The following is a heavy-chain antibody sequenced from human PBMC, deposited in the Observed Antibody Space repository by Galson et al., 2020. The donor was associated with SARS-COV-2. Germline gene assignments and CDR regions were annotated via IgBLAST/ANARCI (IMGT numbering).Heavy chain of an antibody. J-gene: IGHJ4*02. Sequence: SQTLSLTCTVSGGSISSGGHYWSWIRQHPGKGLEWIGYIYYSGNTYYNPSLRSRVSISVDTSKNQFSLNLGSVTAADTALYYCARSAGIAASADYFDCWGQGNLVTVSS. V-gene: IGHV4-31*03. CDR2: IYYSGNT. CDR1: GGSISSGGHY. CDR3: ARSAGIAASADYFDC. D-gene: IGHD6-13*01.